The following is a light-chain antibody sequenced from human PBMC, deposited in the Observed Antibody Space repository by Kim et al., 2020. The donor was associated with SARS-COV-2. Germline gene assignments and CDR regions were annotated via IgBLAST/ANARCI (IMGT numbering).Light chain of an antibody. V-gene: IGLV3-1*01. CDR2: QDS. J-gene: IGLJ3*02. CDR1: KLGDKY. Sequence: SSELTQPPSVSVSPGQTASITCSGDKLGDKYACWYQQKPGQSPVLVIYQDSKRPSGIPERFSGSNSGNTATLTISGTQAMDEADYYCQVWDSSTAVFGGG. CDR3: QVWDSSTAV.